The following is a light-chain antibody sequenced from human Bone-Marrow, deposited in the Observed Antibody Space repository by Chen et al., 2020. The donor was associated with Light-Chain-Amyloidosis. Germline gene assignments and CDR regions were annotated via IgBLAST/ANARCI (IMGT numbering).Light chain of an antibody. CDR1: SSDVGGYNY. CDR3: CSYAGSYTHWV. Sequence: QSALTQPRSVSGSPGQSVTISCPGTSSDVGGYNYVSWYQQHPGKAPKLMIYDVSKRPSGVPDRFSGSKSGNTASLTISGLQAEDEAEYYCCSYAGSYTHWVFGGGTKLTVL. V-gene: IGLV2-11*01. CDR2: DVS. J-gene: IGLJ3*02.